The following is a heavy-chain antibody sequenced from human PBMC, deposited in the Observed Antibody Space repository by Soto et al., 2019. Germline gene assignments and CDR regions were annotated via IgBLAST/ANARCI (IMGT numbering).Heavy chain of an antibody. V-gene: IGHV4-39*01. CDR2: IYYNGNT. Sequence: SETLSLTCIVSGGTISSKTYYWGWVRQPPGKGLEWIGSIYYNGNTYYNPSLKSRVTISVDTSKKQLSLRLTSLTAADTAVYYCATTGGYCDGVNCFPVDSWGQGTLVTVSS. CDR1: GGTISSKTYY. D-gene: IGHD2-15*01. CDR3: ATTGGYCDGVNCFPVDS. J-gene: IGHJ4*02.